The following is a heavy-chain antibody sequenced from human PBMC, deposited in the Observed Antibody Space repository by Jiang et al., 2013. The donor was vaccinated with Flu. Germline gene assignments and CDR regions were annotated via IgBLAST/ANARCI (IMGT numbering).Heavy chain of an antibody. V-gene: IGHV4-39*01. D-gene: IGHD6-6*01. J-gene: IGHJ4*02. CDR3: ARSRWVAARAFDY. Sequence: RVTISVDTSKNQXSLKLSSVTAADTAVHYCARSRWVAARAFDYWGQGTLVTVSS.